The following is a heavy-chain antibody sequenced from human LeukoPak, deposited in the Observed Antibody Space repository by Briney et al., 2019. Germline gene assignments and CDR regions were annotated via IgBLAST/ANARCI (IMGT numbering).Heavy chain of an antibody. D-gene: IGHD5-18*01. Sequence: SETLSLTCTVSGGSISSGGYYWSWIRQHPGKGLELIGYIYYSGSTYYNPSLKSRVTISVDTSKTQFSLKLSSVTAADTAVYYCARGDSYGNDYWGQGTLVTVSS. CDR3: ARGDSYGNDY. J-gene: IGHJ4*02. CDR1: GGSISSGGYY. V-gene: IGHV4-31*03. CDR2: IYYSGST.